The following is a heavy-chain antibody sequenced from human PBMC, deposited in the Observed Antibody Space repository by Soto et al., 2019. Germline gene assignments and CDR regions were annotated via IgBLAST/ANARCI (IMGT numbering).Heavy chain of an antibody. CDR3: ARDSGARAGGGRDYYYRMDV. CDR1: RGSSSSGGYY. D-gene: IGHD1-26*01. V-gene: IGHV4-31*03. CDR2: IYYSGST. J-gene: IGHJ6*02. Sequence: SETLSLTCTLSRGSSSSGGYYWSWIRQHPGKGLEWIGYIYYSGSTYYNPSLKSRVTISVDTSKNQFSLKLSSVTAADTAVYYCARDSGARAGGGRDYYYRMDVWDQGPTVTVSS.